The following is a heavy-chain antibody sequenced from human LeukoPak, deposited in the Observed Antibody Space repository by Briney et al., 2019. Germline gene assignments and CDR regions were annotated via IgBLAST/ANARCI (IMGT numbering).Heavy chain of an antibody. D-gene: IGHD3-22*01. V-gene: IGHV3-21*01. Sequence: AGTLRLSCAASGFTFSSFSMNWVRQAPGKGLEWVSFISGSGSLIFYADSVKGRFTISRDNAENSLYLQMNSLRAEDTALYYCARIPLPYYDTSGYDFDFWGQGTLVTVSS. CDR2: ISGSGSLI. J-gene: IGHJ4*02. CDR3: ARIPLPYYDTSGYDFDF. CDR1: GFTFSSFS.